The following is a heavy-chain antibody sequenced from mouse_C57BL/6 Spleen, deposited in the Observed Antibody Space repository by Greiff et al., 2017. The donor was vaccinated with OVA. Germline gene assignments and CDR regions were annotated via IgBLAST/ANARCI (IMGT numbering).Heavy chain of an antibody. J-gene: IGHJ1*03. Sequence: EVKLVESGGGLVQPGGSLKLSCAASGFTFSDYGMAWVRQAPRKGPEWVAFISNLAYSIYYADTVTGRFTISRENAKNTLYLEMSSLRSEDTAMYYCARTPNWDVGYFDVWGTGTTVTVSS. D-gene: IGHD4-1*02. CDR2: ISNLAYSI. CDR3: ARTPNWDVGYFDV. CDR1: GFTFSDYG. V-gene: IGHV5-15*01.